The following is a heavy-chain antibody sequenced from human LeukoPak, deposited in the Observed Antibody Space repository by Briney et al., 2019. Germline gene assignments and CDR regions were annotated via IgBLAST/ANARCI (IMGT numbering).Heavy chain of an antibody. Sequence: SETLSLTCTVSGGSISSYYWSWIRQPAGKGLEWIGRIYTSGSTNYNPSLKSRVTMSVDTSKNQFSLKLSSVTAADTAVYYCARRGFWSGYYTLGDYYYGMDVWGQGTTVTVSS. CDR3: ARRGFWSGYYTLGDYYYGMDV. V-gene: IGHV4-4*07. J-gene: IGHJ6*02. CDR2: IYTSGST. D-gene: IGHD3-3*01. CDR1: GGSISSYY.